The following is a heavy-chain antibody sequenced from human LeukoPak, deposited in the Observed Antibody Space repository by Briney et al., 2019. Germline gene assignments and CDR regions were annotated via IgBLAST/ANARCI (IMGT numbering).Heavy chain of an antibody. V-gene: IGHV3-23*01. Sequence: GGSLRLSCAASGFTFSSYAMSWVRQAPGKGLEWVSAISGSGGSTYYADSVKGRFTISRDNAKNSLYLQMNSLRAEDTAVYYCARGSYGSGSYQTAFDYWGQGTLVTVSS. CDR2: ISGSGGST. J-gene: IGHJ4*02. CDR3: ARGSYGSGSYQTAFDY. CDR1: GFTFSSYA. D-gene: IGHD3-10*01.